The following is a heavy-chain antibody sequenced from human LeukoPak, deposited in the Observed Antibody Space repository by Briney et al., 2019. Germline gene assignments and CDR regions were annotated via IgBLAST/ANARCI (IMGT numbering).Heavy chain of an antibody. V-gene: IGHV1-69*13. CDR2: IIPIFGTA. Sequence: ASVKVSCKASGGTFSSYAISWVRQAPGPGLEWMGGIIPIFGTANYAQKFQGRVTITADESTSTAYMELSSLRSEDTAVYYCARELPGDFDYWGQGTLVTVSS. D-gene: IGHD3-10*01. J-gene: IGHJ4*02. CDR3: ARELPGDFDY. CDR1: GGTFSSYA.